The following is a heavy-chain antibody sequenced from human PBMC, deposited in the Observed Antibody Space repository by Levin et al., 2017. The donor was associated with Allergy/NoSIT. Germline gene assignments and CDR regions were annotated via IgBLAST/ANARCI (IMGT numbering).Heavy chain of an antibody. CDR2: IYSGGST. CDR1: GFTVSSHY. D-gene: IGHD3-10*01. Sequence: GESLKISCAASGFTVSSHYMSWVRQAPGKGLEWVSVIYSGGSTYYADSVKGRFTISRDNSKNTLYLQMNSLRAEDTAVYYCARATMVRGVSFDYWGQGTLVTVSS. V-gene: IGHV3-53*01. J-gene: IGHJ4*02. CDR3: ARATMVRGVSFDY.